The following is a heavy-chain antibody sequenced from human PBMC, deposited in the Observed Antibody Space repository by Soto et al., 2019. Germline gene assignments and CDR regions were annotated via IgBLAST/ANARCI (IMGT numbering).Heavy chain of an antibody. CDR2: IKKDGSEE. V-gene: IGHV3-7*01. CDR3: ARIASSGRGWDV. J-gene: IGHJ6*02. D-gene: IGHD3-10*01. Sequence: EVQLVESGGGLVQPGGSLRLSCVDSGFTFSSYWMSWVRQAPVKGLGWVGNIKKDGSEENYVDSVKGRFTISRDNAKNSMYLQMNSLRAEDTAVYYCARIASSGRGWDVWGQGTTVVVSS. CDR1: GFTFSSYW.